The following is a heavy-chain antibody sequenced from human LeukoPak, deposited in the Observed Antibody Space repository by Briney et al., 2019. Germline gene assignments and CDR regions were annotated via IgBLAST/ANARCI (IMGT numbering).Heavy chain of an antibody. CDR1: GGSFSGYY. CDR2: INHSGST. V-gene: IGHV4-34*01. Sequence: SETLSLTCAVYGGSFSGYYWSWIRQPPGKGLEWIGEINHSGSTNYNPSLKSRVTISVDTSKNQFSLKLSSVTAADTAVYYGASTGYDILAGLFDYWGQGTLVTVSS. J-gene: IGHJ4*02. CDR3: ASTGYDILAGLFDY. D-gene: IGHD3-9*01.